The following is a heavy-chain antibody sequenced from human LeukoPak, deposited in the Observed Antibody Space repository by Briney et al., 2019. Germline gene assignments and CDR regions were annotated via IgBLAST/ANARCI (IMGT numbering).Heavy chain of an antibody. CDR2: ILPIFGTA. CDR1: GGTFSSYA. D-gene: IGHD2-15*01. CDR3: ASVPSGYCSGGSCYYDY. J-gene: IGHJ4*02. Sequence: ASAKVSCKASGGTFSSYAISWVRQAPGQGLEWMGGILPIFGTANYAQKFQGRVTITTDESTSTAYMELSSLRSEDTAVYYCASVPSGYCSGGSCYYDYWGQGTLVTVSS. V-gene: IGHV1-69*05.